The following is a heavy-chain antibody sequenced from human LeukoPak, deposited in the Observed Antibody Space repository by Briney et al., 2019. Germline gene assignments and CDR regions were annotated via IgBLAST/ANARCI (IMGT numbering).Heavy chain of an antibody. CDR2: ITSNGGRT. Sequence: GGSLRLSCAASGFTFSSNAMSWVRQAPGKGLERVSVITSNGGRTYYADSVKGRFTISRGNSKNTLSLQMNSLRADDTAVYYCAKDAVAPGSGGDYFDYWGQGTLVTVFS. CDR1: GFTFSSNA. V-gene: IGHV3-23*01. CDR3: AKDAVAPGSGGDYFDY. J-gene: IGHJ4*02. D-gene: IGHD3-10*01.